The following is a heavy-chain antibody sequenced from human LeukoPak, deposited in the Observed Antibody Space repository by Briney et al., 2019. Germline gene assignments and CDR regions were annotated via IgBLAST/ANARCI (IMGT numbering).Heavy chain of an antibody. Sequence: PSETLSLTCTVSGGSISGYYWSWIRQPPGKGLECIGYIYYSGSTNYNPSLKSRVTISVDTSRNQFSLKLTSVTDADTAVYYCAKVSDRDSSGYYWGFESWGQGTLVTVSS. V-gene: IGHV4-59*08. J-gene: IGHJ4*02. CDR2: IYYSGST. CDR1: GGSISGYY. D-gene: IGHD3-22*01. CDR3: AKVSDRDSSGYYWGFES.